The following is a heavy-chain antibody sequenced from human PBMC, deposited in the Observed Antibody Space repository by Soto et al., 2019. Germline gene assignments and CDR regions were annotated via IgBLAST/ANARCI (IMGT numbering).Heavy chain of an antibody. V-gene: IGHV1-18*01. CDR1: GYTFTSYG. CDR2: ISAYNGNT. CDR3: ARGYDILTGYYDSWFDP. D-gene: IGHD3-9*01. Sequence: ASVKVSCKASGYTFTSYGISWVRQAPGQGLEWMGWISAYNGNTNYAQKLQGRVTMTTDTSTSTAYMELGSLRSDDTAVYYCARGYDILTGYYDSWFDPWGQGTLVTVSS. J-gene: IGHJ5*02.